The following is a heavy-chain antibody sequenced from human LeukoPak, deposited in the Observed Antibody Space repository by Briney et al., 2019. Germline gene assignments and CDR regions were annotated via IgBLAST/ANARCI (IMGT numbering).Heavy chain of an antibody. CDR3: AKERVVAATFLADYFDY. CDR2: INSDGSST. D-gene: IGHD2-15*01. V-gene: IGHV3-74*01. Sequence: GGSLRLSCAASGFTFSSYWMHWVRQAPGKGLVWVSRINSDGSSTSYADSVKGRFTISRDNAKNTLYLQMNSLRAEDTAVYYCAKERVVAATFLADYFDYWGQGTLVTVSS. CDR1: GFTFSSYW. J-gene: IGHJ4*02.